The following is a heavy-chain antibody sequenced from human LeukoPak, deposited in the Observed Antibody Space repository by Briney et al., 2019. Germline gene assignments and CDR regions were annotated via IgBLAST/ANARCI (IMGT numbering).Heavy chain of an antibody. D-gene: IGHD6-19*01. V-gene: IGHV3-23*01. CDR1: GFTLPSYG. CDR3: AKGGSNGWNDCFFT. CDR2: ITGSGAST. J-gene: IGHJ5*02. Sequence: PGGSLRPPVAVLGFTLPSYGLRWLRQAPGKGLEWVSVITGSGASTDYADSVKGRFTIPRDNSKNTLYLQMNSLRAEDTGLYYCAKGGSNGWNDCFFTWGQGTLVTVSS.